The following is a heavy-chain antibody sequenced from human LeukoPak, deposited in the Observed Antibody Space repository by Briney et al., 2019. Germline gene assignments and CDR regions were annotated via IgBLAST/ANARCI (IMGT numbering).Heavy chain of an antibody. CDR2: IYYSGST. D-gene: IGHD2-2*01. J-gene: IGHJ5*02. V-gene: IGHV4-30-4*08. CDR1: GVSISSGDYY. CDR3: ARERGRYCSSTSCRNPNWFDP. Sequence: SETMSLTCTVSGVSISSGDYYWSWIRHPPGKGLEWIGYIYYSGSTYYNPSLKSRVTISVDTSKNQFSLKLSSVTAADTAVYYCARERGRYCSSTSCRNPNWFDPCGQGTLVTVSS.